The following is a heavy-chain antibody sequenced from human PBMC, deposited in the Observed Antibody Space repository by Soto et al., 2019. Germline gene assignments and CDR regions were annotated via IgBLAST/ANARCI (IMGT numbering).Heavy chain of an antibody. D-gene: IGHD5-12*01. CDR2: ISSSNNYI. Sequence: EVQLVESGGGLVKPGGSLRLSCAASGFTFSNFAMNWVRQAPGKGLEWVSSISSSNNYIYYADSVKGRFTISRDNAKNSLYLQMNSLRAEDTAVYYCARDFRDGYYFDYWGQGTLVTVSS. CDR3: ARDFRDGYYFDY. V-gene: IGHV3-21*01. J-gene: IGHJ4*02. CDR1: GFTFSNFA.